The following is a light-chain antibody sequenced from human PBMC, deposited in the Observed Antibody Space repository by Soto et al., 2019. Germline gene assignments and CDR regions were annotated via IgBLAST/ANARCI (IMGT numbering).Light chain of an antibody. CDR3: QQYGSSPRT. CDR2: GAS. J-gene: IGKJ1*01. V-gene: IGKV3-20*01. CDR1: QSVNSN. Sequence: EIVLTQSPGTLSLSPGERATLSCRASQSVNSNLAWYRQKPGQAPRLLIYGASSRATGIPDRFSGSGSGTDFTLTISRLEPEEFAVYYCQQYGSSPRTFGQGTKVEIK.